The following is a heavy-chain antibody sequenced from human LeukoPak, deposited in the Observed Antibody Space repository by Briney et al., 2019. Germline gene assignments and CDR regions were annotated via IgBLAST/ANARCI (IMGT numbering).Heavy chain of an antibody. CDR2: INHSGST. Sequence: SETLSLTCAVYGGSFSGYYWSWIRQPPGKGLEWIGEINHSGSTNYNSSLKSRVTISVDTSKNRFSLKLSSVTAAGTAVYYCARGPSAVAGLSRWGQGTLVTVSS. J-gene: IGHJ4*02. CDR3: ARGPSAVAGLSR. D-gene: IGHD6-19*01. CDR1: GGSFSGYY. V-gene: IGHV4-34*01.